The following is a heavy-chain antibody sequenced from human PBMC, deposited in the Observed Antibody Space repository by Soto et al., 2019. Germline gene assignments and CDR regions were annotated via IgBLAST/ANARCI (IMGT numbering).Heavy chain of an antibody. CDR2: IYYSEST. D-gene: IGHD6-13*01. J-gene: IGHJ6*02. CDR1: GGSSGSGDYY. CDR3: ASRPRYGSTWQYYCYGMDA. Sequence: PSETLSLTCTVSGGSSGSGDYYWSWIRQPPGKGLVWIGYIYYSESTYYNPSLKSRLTISIDTSKNQFSLKLRSVTAADTAVYYCASRPRYGSTWQYYCYGMDAWGQGTRGTV. V-gene: IGHV4-30-4*01.